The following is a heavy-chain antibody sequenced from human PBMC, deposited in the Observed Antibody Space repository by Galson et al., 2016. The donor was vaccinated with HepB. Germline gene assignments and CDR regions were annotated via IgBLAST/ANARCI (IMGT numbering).Heavy chain of an antibody. CDR1: GFTFSSYG. CDR2: ISFDGYKK. CDR3: AKDGSSYHYDGSGYVQHFDY. J-gene: IGHJ4*02. V-gene: IGHV3-30*18. D-gene: IGHD3-22*01. Sequence: SLRLSCAASGFTFSSYGMHWVRQAPGKGLEWVAVISFDGYKKYYADSVKGRFTISRDNSKNTLSLQMNSLRAEDTAVYYCAKDGSSYHYDGSGYVQHFDYWGQGILVTVSS.